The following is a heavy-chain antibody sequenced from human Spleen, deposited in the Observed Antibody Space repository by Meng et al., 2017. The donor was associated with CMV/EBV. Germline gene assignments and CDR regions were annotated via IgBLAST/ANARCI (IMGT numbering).Heavy chain of an antibody. D-gene: IGHD3-10*01. J-gene: IGHJ6*02. CDR1: GFTFDDYG. V-gene: IGHV4-59*01. CDR2: IYHSGTT. CDR3: ARASTLVRGFVVPYYYVMDV. Sequence: ESLKISCAASGFTFDDYGMNWVRQAPGKGLEWIGYIYHSGTTNYNPSLKSRVSIDLDSSKRHLSLNLESVTAADTAVYYCARASTLVRGFVVPYYYVMDVWGQGTTVTVSS.